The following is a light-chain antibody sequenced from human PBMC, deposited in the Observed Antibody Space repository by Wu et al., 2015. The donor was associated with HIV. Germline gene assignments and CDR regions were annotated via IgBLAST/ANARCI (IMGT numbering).Light chain of an antibody. V-gene: IGKV3-11*01. Sequence: ETMLTQSPATLSLPPGETATLSCRASQSVTRLAWYQQKPGQAPRLVMYDAVNRATDTAARFSGSGSGTDFTLIINRLEPEDFAIYYCQHRRNWPLVTFGGGLRWR. CDR3: QHRRNWPLVT. CDR2: DAV. CDR1: QSVTR. J-gene: IGKJ4*01.